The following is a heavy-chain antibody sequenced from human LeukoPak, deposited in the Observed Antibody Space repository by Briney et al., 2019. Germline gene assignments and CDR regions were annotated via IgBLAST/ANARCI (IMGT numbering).Heavy chain of an antibody. CDR2: INSDGGST. J-gene: IGHJ3*01. Sequence: PGGSLRLSCAASGFTFSSFWMYWVRHAPEKGLVWVSRINSDGGSTTYADSVKGRFTISRDNAKNTVYLQMNSLRAEDTAVYYCARRRERGASDAFAFWGQGTMVTVSS. CDR1: GFTFSSFW. D-gene: IGHD3-16*01. V-gene: IGHV3-74*01. CDR3: ARRRERGASDAFAF.